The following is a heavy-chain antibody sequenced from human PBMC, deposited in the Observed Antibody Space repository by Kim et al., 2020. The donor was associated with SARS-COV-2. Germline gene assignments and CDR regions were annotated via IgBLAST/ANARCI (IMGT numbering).Heavy chain of an antibody. CDR2: ISSSSSYI. V-gene: IGHV3-21*01. Sequence: GGSLRLSCAASGFTFSSYSMNWVRQAPGKGLEWVSSISSSSSYIYYADSVKGRFTISRDNAKNSLYLQMNSLRAEDTAVYYCARDRIGVVVAATDYYYYYGMDVWGQGTTVTVSS. CDR1: GFTFSSYS. J-gene: IGHJ6*02. D-gene: IGHD2-15*01. CDR3: ARDRIGVVVAATDYYYYYGMDV.